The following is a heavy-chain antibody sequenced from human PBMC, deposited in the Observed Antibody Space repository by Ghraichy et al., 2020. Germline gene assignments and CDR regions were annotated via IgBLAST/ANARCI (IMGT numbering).Heavy chain of an antibody. CDR3: AREQKDYGDFSH. D-gene: IGHD4-17*01. Sequence: GGSLRLSCTTSGFNFGDYSMSWVRQAPGRGLQWVGFIRTKNYGATTELAASVRGRFMISRDDSKSIAYLQMNNLQTDDTAVYFCAREQKDYGDFSHWGQGSLVTVSS. CDR2: IRTKNYGATT. V-gene: IGHV3-49*04. J-gene: IGHJ4*02. CDR1: GFNFGDYS.